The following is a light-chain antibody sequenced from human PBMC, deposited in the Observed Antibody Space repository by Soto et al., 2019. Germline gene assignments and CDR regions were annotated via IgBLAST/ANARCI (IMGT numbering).Light chain of an antibody. V-gene: IGKV3-11*01. CDR1: QSVGTY. Sequence: EVVLTQSPATLSLSPGERATLSCRASQSVGTYLVWYQQKHGQPPSLLIYDSSNRATDVPVRFSGSGSGTHFTLTISSLEPEDVAVYYCQQRNSWPITFGQGTRLEIK. CDR3: QQRNSWPIT. CDR2: DSS. J-gene: IGKJ5*01.